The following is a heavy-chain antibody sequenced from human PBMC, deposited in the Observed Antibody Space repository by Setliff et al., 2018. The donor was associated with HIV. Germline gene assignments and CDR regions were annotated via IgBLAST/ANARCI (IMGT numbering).Heavy chain of an antibody. CDR1: GGTFSSYA. CDR3: ARGRGSSSSWPIDY. V-gene: IGHV1-69*13. Sequence: GASVKVSCKASGGTFSSYAISWVRQAPGQGLEWMGGIIPIFGTANYAQKFQGGVTITADESTSTAYMELSSVTAADTAVYFCARGRGSSSSWPIDYWGQGTLVTVSS. D-gene: IGHD6-13*01. J-gene: IGHJ4*02. CDR2: IIPIFGTA.